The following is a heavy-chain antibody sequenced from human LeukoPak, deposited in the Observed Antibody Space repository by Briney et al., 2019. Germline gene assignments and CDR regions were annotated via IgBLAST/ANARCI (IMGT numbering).Heavy chain of an antibody. J-gene: IGHJ4*02. CDR3: VKEDGGYDGFDH. D-gene: IGHD5-12*01. V-gene: IGHV3-23*01. Sequence: VSALRGDGGGIFYGGSVKGRFTISRDNAKNTVSLQMNNLRAEDTALYYCVKEDGGYDGFDHWGRGTLVTVSS. CDR2: LRGDGGGI.